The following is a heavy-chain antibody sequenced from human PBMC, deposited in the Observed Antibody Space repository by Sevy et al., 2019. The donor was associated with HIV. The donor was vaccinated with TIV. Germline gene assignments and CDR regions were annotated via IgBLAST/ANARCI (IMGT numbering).Heavy chain of an antibody. J-gene: IGHJ4*02. D-gene: IGHD2-15*01. CDR2: IQYDGSNK. CDR3: VKGGGGGGWDY. V-gene: IGHV3-30*02. CDR1: GFSFSSYG. Sequence: GGSLRLSCAASGFSFSSYGMHWVRQAPGKGLEWMSYIQYDGSNKDYADSVKGRFTISRDNSKNTLYLQMNSLRVEDTVVFYCVKGGGGGGWDYWGQGTLVTVSS.